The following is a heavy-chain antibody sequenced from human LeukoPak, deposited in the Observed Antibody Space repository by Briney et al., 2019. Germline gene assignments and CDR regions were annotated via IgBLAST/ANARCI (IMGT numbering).Heavy chain of an antibody. CDR3: AKDTYFGDFTAFDY. CDR1: GFTFDNYA. V-gene: IGHV3-9*01. D-gene: IGHD4-17*01. J-gene: IGHJ4*02. CDR2: ISWNRGSI. Sequence: PGGSLRLSCAASGFTFDNYAMHWVRQAPGKGLEWVSGISWNRGSIGYAASVKGRFTISTDNAKNSLSLQMNSLRAEDTALYYCAKDTYFGDFTAFDYWGQGTLVTVSS.